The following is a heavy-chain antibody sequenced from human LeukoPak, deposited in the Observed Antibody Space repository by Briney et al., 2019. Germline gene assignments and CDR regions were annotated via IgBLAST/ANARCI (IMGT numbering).Heavy chain of an antibody. CDR2: IYYSGGT. J-gene: IGHJ5*02. CDR3: ARFCSSTSCYGFDP. V-gene: IGHV4-59*01. Sequence: KPSETLSLTCTVSGGSISNYYWSWIRQPPGKGLKWIGYIYYSGGTNYNPSLKSRVTISLDTSKNQFSLKLSSVTAADTAVYYCARFCSSTSCYGFDPWGQGTLVTVSS. D-gene: IGHD2-2*01. CDR1: GGSISNYY.